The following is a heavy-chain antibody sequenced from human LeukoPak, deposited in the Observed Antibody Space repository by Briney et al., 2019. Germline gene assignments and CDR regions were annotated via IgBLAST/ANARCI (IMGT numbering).Heavy chain of an antibody. CDR2: ISYDGSNK. Sequence: PGRSLRLSCVASEFTFSSYSMHWVRQAPGKGLEWVAFISYDGSNKYYADSVKGRFTISRDNSKSTLYLQMNSLRTEDTAVYYCARTLRGDFWSGYYLPYYYMDVWGQGTTVTVSS. CDR1: EFTFSSYS. J-gene: IGHJ6*03. V-gene: IGHV3-30-3*01. CDR3: ARTLRGDFWSGYYLPYYYMDV. D-gene: IGHD3-3*01.